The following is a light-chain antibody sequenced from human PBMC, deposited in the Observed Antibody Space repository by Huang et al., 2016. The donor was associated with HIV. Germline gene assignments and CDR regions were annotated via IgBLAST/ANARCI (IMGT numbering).Light chain of an antibody. CDR2: GAS. V-gene: IGKV3-15*01. J-gene: IGKJ2*01. Sequence: EIVMTQSPATLSASPGERATLSCRASQSVSSNLAWYQQKPGQAPRLLMYGASTRATGVPARFSGSGSGTEFTLTISSLQSEDFAVYYCQQYNNWPPYTIGQGTNLEIK. CDR1: QSVSSN. CDR3: QQYNNWPPYT.